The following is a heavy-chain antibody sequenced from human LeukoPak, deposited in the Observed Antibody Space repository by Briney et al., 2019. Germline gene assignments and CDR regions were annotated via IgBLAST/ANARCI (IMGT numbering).Heavy chain of an antibody. J-gene: IGHJ4*02. CDR3: ARDRRSAEAASPYVDY. V-gene: IGHV3-33*01. D-gene: IGHD6-13*01. CDR1: GFTFSSYG. CDR2: IWYDGSNK. Sequence: GGSLRLSCAASGFTFSSYGMHWVRQAPGKGLEWVAVIWYDGSNKYYADSVKGRFTISRDNSKNTLFLQMNSLRAEDTAVYYCARDRRSAEAASPYVDYWGQGTLVTVSS.